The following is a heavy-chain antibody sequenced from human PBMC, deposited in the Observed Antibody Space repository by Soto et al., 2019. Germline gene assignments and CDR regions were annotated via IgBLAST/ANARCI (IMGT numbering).Heavy chain of an antibody. CDR2: ISYDGSNK. J-gene: IGHJ4*02. CDR3: AKEGWLEMATISHFEY. CDR1: GFTFSSYG. Sequence: GGSLRLSCAASGFTFSSYGMHCVRQAPGKGLEWVAVISYDGSNKYYADSVNGRFTISRDNSKNTLYLQMNSLRAEDTAVYYCAKEGWLEMATISHFEYWGQGTMVTVSS. V-gene: IGHV3-30*18. D-gene: IGHD5-12*01.